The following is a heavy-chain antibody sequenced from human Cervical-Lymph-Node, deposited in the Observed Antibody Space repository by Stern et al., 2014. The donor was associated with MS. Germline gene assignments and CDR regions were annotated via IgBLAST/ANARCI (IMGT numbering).Heavy chain of an antibody. CDR3: ARARVGDYARSPHLDS. V-gene: IGHV3-48*02. J-gene: IGHJ4*02. CDR1: GFTFTIYT. D-gene: IGHD4-17*01. CDR2: ISSDGSTI. Sequence: EVQLVESGGGLVQPGGSLRLSCAASGFTFTIYTMDWVRQAPGQGLEWISYISSDGSTIYYADSVKGRFTISRDNAKNSLYLQMNSLRDEDTAVYYCARARVGDYARSPHLDSWGQGTLVTVSS.